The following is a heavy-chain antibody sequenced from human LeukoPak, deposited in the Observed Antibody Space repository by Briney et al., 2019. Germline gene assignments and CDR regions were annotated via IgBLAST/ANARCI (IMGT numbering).Heavy chain of an antibody. D-gene: IGHD3-3*01. J-gene: IGHJ6*03. CDR3: ARNELDPGDTIFGVVIPPYYYYYMDV. CDR1: GFTFSSYS. V-gene: IGHV3-48*01. CDR2: ISSSSSTI. Sequence: GGSLRLSCAASGFTFSSYSMNWVRQAPGKGLEWVSHISSSSSTIYYADSVKGRFTISRDNAKNSLYLQMNSLRAEDTAVYYCARNELDPGDTIFGVVIPPYYYYYMDVWGKGTTVTVSS.